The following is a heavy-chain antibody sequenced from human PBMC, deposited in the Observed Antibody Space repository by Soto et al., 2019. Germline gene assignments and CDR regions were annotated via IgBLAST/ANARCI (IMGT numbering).Heavy chain of an antibody. CDR1: GGSISSYY. Sequence: SETLSLTCTVSGGSISSYYWSWIRQPPGKGLEWIGYIYYSGSTNYNPSLKSRVTISVDTSKNQFSLKLSSVTAADTAVYYCAGRIAAAGCLDYWGQGTLVTVYS. V-gene: IGHV4-59*01. J-gene: IGHJ4*02. CDR3: AGRIAAAGCLDY. D-gene: IGHD6-13*01. CDR2: IYYSGST.